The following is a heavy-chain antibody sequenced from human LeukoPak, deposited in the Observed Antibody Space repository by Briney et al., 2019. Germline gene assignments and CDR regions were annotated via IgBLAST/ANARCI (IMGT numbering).Heavy chain of an antibody. CDR1: GFTFSSYW. J-gene: IGHJ4*02. CDR3: AKGGMKYQLLTYLDY. V-gene: IGHV3-74*01. D-gene: IGHD2-2*01. Sequence: PGGSLRLSCAASGFTFSSYWMHWVRQAPGKGLVWVSRISVDGTTTTYADPVKGRFTISRDNAKNTLYLQMNSLRAEDTAVYYCAKGGMKYQLLTYLDYWGQGTLVTVSS. CDR2: ISVDGTTT.